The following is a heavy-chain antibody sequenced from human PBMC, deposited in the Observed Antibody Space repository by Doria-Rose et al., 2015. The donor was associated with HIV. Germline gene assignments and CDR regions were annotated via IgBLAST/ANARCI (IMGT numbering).Heavy chain of an antibody. CDR3: AREGPLNYYGSGSYRPFDY. CDR1: GGTFSTYA. J-gene: IGHJ4*02. Sequence: QVQLQESGAEVKKPGSSVKVSCKASGGTFSTYAISWVRQAPGQGLEWMAGIIPIFCTANYTQKFQGRVTITADKSTSTAYMDLSSLRSEDTAVYYCAREGPLNYYGSGSYRPFDYWGQGTLVTVSS. V-gene: IGHV1-69*06. D-gene: IGHD3-10*01. CDR2: IIPIFCTA.